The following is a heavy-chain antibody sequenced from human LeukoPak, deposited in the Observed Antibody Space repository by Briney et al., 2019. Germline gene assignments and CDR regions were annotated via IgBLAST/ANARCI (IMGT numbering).Heavy chain of an antibody. J-gene: IGHJ6*03. V-gene: IGHV3-23*01. CDR3: AKSVRLYYFMDV. CDR1: GFSFDSYA. CDR2: SSGSGSAT. D-gene: IGHD5/OR15-5a*01. Sequence: GGSLRLSCAASGFSFDSYAMSWVRQAPGKGLEWVSASSGSGSATYYADSVKGRFTISRDNSENTLYLQMNFLRAEDTAVYYCAKSVRLYYFMDVWGTGTTVTVSS.